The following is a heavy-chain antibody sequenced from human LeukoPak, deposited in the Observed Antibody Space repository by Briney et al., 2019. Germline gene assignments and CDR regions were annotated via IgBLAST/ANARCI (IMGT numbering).Heavy chain of an antibody. CDR3: ARFSSGCSTSSCYLTY. CDR1: GGSLSSHY. D-gene: IGHD2-2*01. V-gene: IGHV4-59*11. Sequence: SETLSLTCSVSGGSLSSHYWSWIRQPPGKGLELIGHIHDTGSTFYNPSLRGRVTISLDTSNNQFSLKLTSMTAADAAVYYCARFSSGCSTSSCYLTYWGQGTLVTVS. J-gene: IGHJ4*02. CDR2: IHDTGST.